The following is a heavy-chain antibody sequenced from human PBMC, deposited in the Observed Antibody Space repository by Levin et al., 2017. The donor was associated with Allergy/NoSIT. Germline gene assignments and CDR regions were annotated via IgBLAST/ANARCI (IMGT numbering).Heavy chain of an antibody. J-gene: IGHJ6*02. CDR1: GFTFSSYA. D-gene: IGHD3-16*01. V-gene: IGHV3-23*01. CDR3: AKDQGFDYYYGMDV. Sequence: GSLRLSCAASGFTFSSYAMSWVRQAPGKGLEWVSAISGSGGSTYYADSVKGRFTISRDNSKNTLYLQMNSLRAEDTAVYYCAKDQGFDYYYGMDVWGQGTTVTVSS. CDR2: ISGSGGST.